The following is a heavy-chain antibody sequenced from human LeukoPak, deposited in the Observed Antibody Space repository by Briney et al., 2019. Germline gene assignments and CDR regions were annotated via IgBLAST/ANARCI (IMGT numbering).Heavy chain of an antibody. J-gene: IGHJ4*02. D-gene: IGHD2-15*01. CDR1: GFTFSSYG. Sequence: PGGSLRLSCAASGFTFSSYGMHWVRQAPGKGLEWVAFIRYDGSNKYYAGSVKGRFTISRDNSKNTLYLQMNSLRAEDTAVYYCANIDCSGGSCYFDYWGQGTLVTVSS. CDR2: IRYDGSNK. CDR3: ANIDCSGGSCYFDY. V-gene: IGHV3-30*02.